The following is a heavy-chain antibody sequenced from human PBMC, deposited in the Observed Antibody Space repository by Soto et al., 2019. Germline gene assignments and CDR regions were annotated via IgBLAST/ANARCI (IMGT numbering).Heavy chain of an antibody. CDR3: ARRGILTGSFDY. CDR2: IYYSGST. V-gene: IGHV4-39*01. CDR1: GGSISSSSYY. J-gene: IGHJ4*02. Sequence: QLQLQESGPGLVKPSETLSLTCTVSGGSISSSSYYWGWIRQPPGKGLEWIGSIYYSGSTYYNPSLKSRVTISVDTSKNQFSLKLSSVTAADTAEYYCARRGILTGSFDYWGQGTLVTVSS. D-gene: IGHD3-9*01.